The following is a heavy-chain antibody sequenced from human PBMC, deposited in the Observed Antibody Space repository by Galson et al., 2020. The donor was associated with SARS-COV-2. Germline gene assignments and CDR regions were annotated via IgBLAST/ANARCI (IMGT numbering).Heavy chain of an antibody. CDR2: IWYDGSNK. Sequence: GGSLRLSCAASGLTFSSYGMHWVRQAPGKGLEWVAVIWYDGSNKYYADSVKGRFTISRDNSKNTLYLQMNSLRAEDTAVYYCARDLAPGSSGYYSFMDVWGKGTTVTISS. D-gene: IGHD3-22*01. J-gene: IGHJ6*03. CDR3: ARDLAPGSSGYYSFMDV. V-gene: IGHV3-33*01. CDR1: GLTFSSYG.